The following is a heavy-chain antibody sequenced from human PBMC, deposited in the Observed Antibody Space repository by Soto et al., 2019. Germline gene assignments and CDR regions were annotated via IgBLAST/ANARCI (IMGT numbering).Heavy chain of an antibody. V-gene: IGHV5-51*01. D-gene: IGHD3-16*01. Sequence: LKISCTCSGYSFSTYWIAWVRQMPGKGLEWMGIIYPGDSDTRYSPSFQGQVTISADKSSSTAYLQLSSLKASDTAMYYCARQKNDSSNGYYAYYGMDVWGQGTTVTVSS. CDR2: IYPGDSDT. J-gene: IGHJ6*02. CDR3: ARQKNDSSNGYYAYYGMDV. CDR1: GYSFSTYW.